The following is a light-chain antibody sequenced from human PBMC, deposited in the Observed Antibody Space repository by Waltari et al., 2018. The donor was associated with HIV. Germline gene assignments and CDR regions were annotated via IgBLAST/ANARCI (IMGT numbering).Light chain of an antibody. V-gene: IGLV1-51*01. Sequence: QSVLTQPPSVSAAPGQKVTISCSGSTSNLGNDYVSWYQPLPGAAPKLLIYDNKKRPSGIPDRFTGSRSGTSATLDITGLQTGDEDDCYCGTWDRNVGAAVFGGGTKLTVL. CDR3: GTWDRNVGAAV. CDR1: TSNLGNDY. CDR2: DNK. J-gene: IGLJ2*01.